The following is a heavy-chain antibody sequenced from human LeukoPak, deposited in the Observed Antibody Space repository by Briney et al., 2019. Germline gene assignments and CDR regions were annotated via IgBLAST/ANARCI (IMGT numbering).Heavy chain of an antibody. CDR1: GGSISSSSYY. CDR2: IYYSGST. J-gene: IGHJ6*03. V-gene: IGHV4-39*07. CDR3: AREGWFGVRRTGYYMDV. D-gene: IGHD3-10*01. Sequence: SETLSLTCTVSGGSISSSSYYWGWIRQPPGKGLEWTGSIYYSGSTYYNPSLKSRVTISVDTSKNQFSLKLSSVTAADTAVYYCAREGWFGVRRTGYYMDVWGKGTTVTVSS.